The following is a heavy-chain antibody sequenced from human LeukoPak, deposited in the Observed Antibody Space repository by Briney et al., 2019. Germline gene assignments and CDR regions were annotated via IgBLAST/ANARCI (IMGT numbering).Heavy chain of an antibody. D-gene: IGHD6-19*01. J-gene: IGHJ4*02. CDR1: GFTFSSYA. Sequence: PGRSLRLSCAASGFTFSSYAMHWVRQAPGKGLEWVAVISYDGSNKYYADSVKGRFTISRGNSKNTLYLQMNSLRAEDTAVYYCARGQRWASEIAVADYWGQGTLVTVSS. CDR2: ISYDGSNK. CDR3: ARGQRWASEIAVADY. V-gene: IGHV3-30*04.